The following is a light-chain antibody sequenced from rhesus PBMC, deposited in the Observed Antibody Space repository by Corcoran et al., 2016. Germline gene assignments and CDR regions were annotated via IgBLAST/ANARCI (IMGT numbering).Light chain of an antibody. J-gene: IGKJ1*01. CDR2: KES. Sequence: DIQMTQSPSSLSASVGDTVTITCRASQSISSWLDWYQQKPGKAPKLLIYKESSLQSGVPSRFSGSGSGTDFTLTISSLQPEDFATYYCLQDYTTPWTFGQGTKVEIK. CDR3: LQDYTTPWT. CDR1: QSISSW. V-gene: IGKV1-22*01.